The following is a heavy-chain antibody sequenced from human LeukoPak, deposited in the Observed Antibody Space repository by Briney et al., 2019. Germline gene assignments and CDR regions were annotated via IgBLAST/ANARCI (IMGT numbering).Heavy chain of an antibody. CDR1: GYTFTSYG. CDR2: ISAYNDNT. D-gene: IGHD3-22*01. J-gene: IGHJ4*02. Sequence: ASVKVSCKASGYTFTSYGISWVRQAPGQGLEWMGWISAYNDNTNYAQKLQGRVTMTTDTSTSTAYMELRSLRSDDTAVYYCARLPPDYYDSSGYYGSYFDYWGQGTLVTVSS. V-gene: IGHV1-18*01. CDR3: ARLPPDYYDSSGYYGSYFDY.